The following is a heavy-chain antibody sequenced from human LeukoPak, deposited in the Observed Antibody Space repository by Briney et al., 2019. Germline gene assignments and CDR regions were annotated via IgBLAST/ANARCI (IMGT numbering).Heavy chain of an antibody. Sequence: GGSLRLSCAASGYTFSSYWMSWVRQAPGKGLEWVADIKQDGSEKYYVNSVRGRFSIPRDNAKNSLYLQMNSLRAEDTAVYYCAREHCSSSSCHLDYWGQGTLVTVSS. V-gene: IGHV3-7*01. CDR1: GYTFSSYW. CDR2: IKQDGSEK. J-gene: IGHJ4*02. CDR3: AREHCSSSSCHLDY. D-gene: IGHD2-2*01.